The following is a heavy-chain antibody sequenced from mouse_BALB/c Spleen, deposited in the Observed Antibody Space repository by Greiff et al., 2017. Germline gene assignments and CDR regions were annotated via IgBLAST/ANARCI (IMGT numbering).Heavy chain of an antibody. V-gene: IGHV7-3*02. Sequence: EVQLVESGGGLVQPGGSLRLSCATSGFTFTDYYMSWVRQPPGKALEWLGFIRNKANGYTTEYSASVKGRFTISRDNSQSILYLQMNTLRAEDSATYYCARDNLYGLYAMDYWGQGTSVTVSS. CDR3: ARDNLYGLYAMDY. J-gene: IGHJ4*01. CDR2: IRNKANGYTT. CDR1: GFTFTDYY. D-gene: IGHD1-1*02.